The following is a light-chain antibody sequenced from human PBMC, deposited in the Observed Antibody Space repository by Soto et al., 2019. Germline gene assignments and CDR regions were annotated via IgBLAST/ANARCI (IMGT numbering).Light chain of an antibody. J-gene: IGKJ2*01. Sequence: EIVMTQSPDTLSVSPGERVTLSCRASQSVSSDLAWYQQKPGQAPRLLIYGASTRATDIAARFSGSGSGTEFTLTISSLQSEDFAVYYCQQYNNWPPYPFGQGTKLELK. CDR1: QSVSSD. V-gene: IGKV3-15*01. CDR3: QQYNNWPPYP. CDR2: GAS.